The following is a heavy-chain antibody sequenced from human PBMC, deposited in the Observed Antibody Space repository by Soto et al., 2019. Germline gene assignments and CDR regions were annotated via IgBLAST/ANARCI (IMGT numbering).Heavy chain of an antibody. V-gene: IGHV1-69*13. CDR1: GGTFSSYA. CDR3: ARDGVTMVRGVIKRTDYYYGMDV. Sequence: GASVKVSCKASGGTFSSYAISWVRQAPGQGLEWMGGIIPIFDTANYAQKFQGRVTITADESTSTAYMELSSLRSEDTAVYYCARDGVTMVRGVIKRTDYYYGMDVWGQGTTVTVSS. J-gene: IGHJ6*02. D-gene: IGHD3-10*01. CDR2: IIPIFDTA.